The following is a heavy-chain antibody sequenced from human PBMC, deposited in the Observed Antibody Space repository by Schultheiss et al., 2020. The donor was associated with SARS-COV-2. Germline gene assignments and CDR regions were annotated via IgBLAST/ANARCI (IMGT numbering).Heavy chain of an antibody. CDR2: ISAYNGNT. CDR3: ARVPRSPFAAVKQWLFDY. Sequence: ASVKVSCKASGYTFTSYGISWVRQAPGQRLEWMGWISAYNGNTNYAQKLQGRVTMTTDTSTSTAYMELRSLRSDDTAVYYCARVPRSPFAAVKQWLFDYWGQGTLVTVSS. CDR1: GYTFTSYG. V-gene: IGHV1-18*01. D-gene: IGHD6-19*01. J-gene: IGHJ4*02.